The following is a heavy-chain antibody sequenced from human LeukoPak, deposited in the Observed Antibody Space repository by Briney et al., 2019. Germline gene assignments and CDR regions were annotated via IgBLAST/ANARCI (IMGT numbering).Heavy chain of an antibody. V-gene: IGHV3-7*01. CDR1: GFTFSSYW. Sequence: PGGSPRLSCAASGFTFSSYWMNWVRQAPGKGLEWVANIKEDGSEKHYVDSVKGRFSISRDNAKNLLYLQMNSLRAEDTAVYYCATKDGGYVGYFDYWGQGTLVTVSS. D-gene: IGHD5-12*01. CDR3: ATKDGGYVGYFDY. CDR2: IKEDGSEK. J-gene: IGHJ4*02.